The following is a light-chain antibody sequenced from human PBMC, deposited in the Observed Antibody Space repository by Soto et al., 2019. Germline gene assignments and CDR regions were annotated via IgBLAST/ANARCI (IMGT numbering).Light chain of an antibody. Sequence: EIVLTQSPGTLSLSPADRATLSCRASQSVSASYLAWYQQKPGQAPRLLIYGASSRATGIPDRFSGSGSGTDFKLTISRLEPEDFAVYYCQQYGSSRGLTFGGGTKVEIK. CDR3: QQYGSSRGLT. CDR1: QSVSASY. CDR2: GAS. J-gene: IGKJ4*01. V-gene: IGKV3-20*01.